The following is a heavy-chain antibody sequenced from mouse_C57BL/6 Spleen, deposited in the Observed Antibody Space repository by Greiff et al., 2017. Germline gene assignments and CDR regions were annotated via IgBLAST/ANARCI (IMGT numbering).Heavy chain of an antibody. D-gene: IGHD1-1*01. CDR3: ASSSLYAMDY. Sequence: EVQLQQSGPELVKPGASVKMSCKASGYTFTDYNMHWVKQSHGKSLEWIGYINPNNGGTSYNQKFKGKATLTVNKSSSTAYMELRSLTSEDSAVYDCASSSLYAMDYWGQGTSVTVSS. J-gene: IGHJ4*01. CDR1: GYTFTDYN. V-gene: IGHV1-22*01. CDR2: INPNNGGT.